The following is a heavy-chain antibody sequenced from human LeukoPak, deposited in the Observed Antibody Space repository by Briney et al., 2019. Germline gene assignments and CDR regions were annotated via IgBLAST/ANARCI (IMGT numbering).Heavy chain of an antibody. V-gene: IGHV4-59*08. J-gene: IGHJ5*02. CDR1: GGSISSYY. CDR3: ARHAWSYYTYNWFDP. CDR2: IYYSGST. Sequence: SETLSLACTVSGGSISSYYWSWIRQPPGKGLEWIGYIYYSGSTNYNPSLKSRVTISVDTSKNQFSLKLSSVTAADTAVYYCARHAWSYYTYNWFDPWGQGTLVTVSS. D-gene: IGHD1-26*01.